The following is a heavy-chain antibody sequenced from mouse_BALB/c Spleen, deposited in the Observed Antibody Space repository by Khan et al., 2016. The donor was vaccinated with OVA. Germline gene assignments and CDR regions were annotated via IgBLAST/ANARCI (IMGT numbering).Heavy chain of an antibody. CDR3: ARSIMAN. Sequence: VQLQQSGPGLVKPSQSLSLTCTVTGYSITSDYAWNWIRQFPGNKLEWMGYIRYSGSTSYNPSLKSRISITRDTSKNQFFLQLNSVTTEDTATYYCARSIMANWGQGTTLTVSS. J-gene: IGHJ2*01. CDR1: GYSITSDYA. CDR2: IRYSGST. V-gene: IGHV3-2*02.